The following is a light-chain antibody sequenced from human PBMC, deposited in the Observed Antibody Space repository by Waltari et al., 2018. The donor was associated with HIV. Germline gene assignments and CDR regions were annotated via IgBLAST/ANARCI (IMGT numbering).Light chain of an antibody. V-gene: IGKV1-5*03. CDR2: NAA. CDR1: HSISSW. CDR3: QQYNSYSRT. J-gene: IGKJ1*01. Sequence: QMTQPPSTLSASVRDRVPITCRASHSISSWVAWYQQKPGKAPKLQIYNAASLASGVPSRFSGSGSGTEVTLTISSLQRDDFATYDCQQYNSYSRTFGQGTKVEIK.